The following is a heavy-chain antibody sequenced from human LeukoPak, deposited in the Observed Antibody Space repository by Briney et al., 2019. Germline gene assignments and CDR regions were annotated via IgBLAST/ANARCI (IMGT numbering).Heavy chain of an antibody. Sequence: PGGSLRLSCAASGFTFSSYAMRWVRQAPGKGLEWVAVISYDGSNKYYADSVKGRFTISRDNSKNTLYLQMNSLRAEDTAVYYCARETPVGFGELLSLPDYWGQGTLVTVSS. J-gene: IGHJ4*02. V-gene: IGHV3-30-3*01. CDR1: GFTFSSYA. CDR2: ISYDGSNK. CDR3: ARETPVGFGELLSLPDY. D-gene: IGHD3-10*01.